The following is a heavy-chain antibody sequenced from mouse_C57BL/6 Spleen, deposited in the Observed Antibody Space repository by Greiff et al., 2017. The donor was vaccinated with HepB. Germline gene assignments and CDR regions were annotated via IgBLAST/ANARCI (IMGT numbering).Heavy chain of an antibody. J-gene: IGHJ1*03. CDR3: ARYGGHAGTDWYFDV. D-gene: IGHD4-1*01. CDR2: IYPRSGNT. V-gene: IGHV1-81*01. Sequence: QVQLQQSGAELARPGASVKLSCKASGYTFTSYGISWVKQRTGQGLEWIGEIYPRSGNTYYNEKFKGKATLTADKSSSTAYMELRSLTSEDSAVYFWARYGGHAGTDWYFDVWGTGTTVTVSS. CDR1: GYTFTSYG.